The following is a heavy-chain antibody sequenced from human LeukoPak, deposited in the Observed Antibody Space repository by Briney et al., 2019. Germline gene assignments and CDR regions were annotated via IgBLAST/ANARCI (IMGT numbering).Heavy chain of an antibody. CDR1: GGPISSGSYY. V-gene: IGHV4-61*02. Sequence: PSETLSLTCTVSGGPISSGSYYWSWIRQPAGKGLEWIGRIYTSGSTNYNPSLKSRVTISVDTSKNQFSLKLSSVTAADTAVYYCARVVGTVTTGWYFDLWGRGTLVTVSS. CDR2: IYTSGST. D-gene: IGHD4-17*01. CDR3: ARVVGTVTTGWYFDL. J-gene: IGHJ2*01.